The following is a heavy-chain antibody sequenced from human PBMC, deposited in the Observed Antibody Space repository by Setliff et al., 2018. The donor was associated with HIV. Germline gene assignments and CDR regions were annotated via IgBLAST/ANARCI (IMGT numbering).Heavy chain of an antibody. D-gene: IGHD6-6*01. CDR3: ARGGDSSSSDY. J-gene: IGHJ4*02. Sequence: GGSLRLSCAASGFTLSSYSMNWVRQAPGKGLEWVSSIRHSSPYIYYADSVKGRFTISRDNAKNSLYLQMNSLRAEDTAVYYCARGGDSSSSDYWGQGTLVTVSS. V-gene: IGHV3-21*01. CDR1: GFTLSSYS. CDR2: IRHSSPYI.